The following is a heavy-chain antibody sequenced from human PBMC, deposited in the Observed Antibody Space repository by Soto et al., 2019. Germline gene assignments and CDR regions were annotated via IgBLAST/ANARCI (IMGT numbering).Heavy chain of an antibody. CDR2: IYYSGST. J-gene: IGHJ3*02. CDR1: DGSINSGGYY. Sequence: SETLSLTCSVSDGSINSGGYYWSWIRQHPGKGLEWIGYIYYSGSTYYNPSLKSRVTISVDTSKNQFSLKLSSVTAADTAVYYCATAAFDIWGQGTMVTVSS. CDR3: ATAAFDI. V-gene: IGHV4-30-4*08.